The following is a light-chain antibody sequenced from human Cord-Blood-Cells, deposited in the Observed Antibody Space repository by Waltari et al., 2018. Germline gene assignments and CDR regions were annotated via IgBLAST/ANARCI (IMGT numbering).Light chain of an antibody. Sequence: NFMLTQPHSVSESPGKTVTISCTGSSGSIASNSVQWYQQCPGSAPTTVLYEDNQRPSGVPDRFSGSIDSSSNSASLTISGLKTEDEADYYCQSYDSSTHVVFGGGTKLTVL. CDR3: QSYDSSTHVV. J-gene: IGLJ2*01. CDR2: EDN. CDR1: SGSIASNS. V-gene: IGLV6-57*02.